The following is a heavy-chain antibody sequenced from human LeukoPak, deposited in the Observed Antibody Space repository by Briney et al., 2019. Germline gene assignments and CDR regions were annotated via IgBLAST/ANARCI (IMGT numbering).Heavy chain of an antibody. Sequence: GGSLRLSCTASGFTFGDYAMSWVRQSPGKGLEWVGFIRSKAYGGTTEYAASVKGRFTISRDDSKSIAYLQMNSLKTEDTAVYYCIRDGHCSSTSCYPPGYWGQGTLVTVSS. CDR3: IRDGHCSSTSCYPPGY. J-gene: IGHJ4*02. D-gene: IGHD2-2*01. CDR2: IRSKAYGGTT. V-gene: IGHV3-49*04. CDR1: GFTFGDYA.